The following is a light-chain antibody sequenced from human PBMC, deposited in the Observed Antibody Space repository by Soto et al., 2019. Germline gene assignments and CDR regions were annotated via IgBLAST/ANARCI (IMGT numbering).Light chain of an antibody. Sequence: EIVLTQSPATLSLSPGERATLSCRASQSVSSYLAWYQQKPGQAPRLLIYGASSRATGIPDRFSGSGSGTDFTLTISRLEPEDFAVYYCQHYGSSRWTFGQGTRVDI. J-gene: IGKJ1*01. V-gene: IGKV3-20*01. CDR1: QSVSSY. CDR3: QHYGSSRWT. CDR2: GAS.